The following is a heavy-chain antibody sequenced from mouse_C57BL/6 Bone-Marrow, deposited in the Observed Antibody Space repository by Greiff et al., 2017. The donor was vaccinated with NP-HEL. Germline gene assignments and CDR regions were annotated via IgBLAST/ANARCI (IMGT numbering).Heavy chain of an antibody. V-gene: IGHV5-6*01. Sequence: EVQGVESGGDLVKPGGSLKLSCAASGFTFSSYGMSWVRPTPDKRLEWVATISSGGSYTYYPDSVKGRFTISRDNAKNTLYLQMSSLKSEDTAMYYCARYSNYGYYAMDYWGQGTSVTVSS. J-gene: IGHJ4*01. D-gene: IGHD2-5*01. CDR3: ARYSNYGYYAMDY. CDR1: GFTFSSYG. CDR2: ISSGGSYT.